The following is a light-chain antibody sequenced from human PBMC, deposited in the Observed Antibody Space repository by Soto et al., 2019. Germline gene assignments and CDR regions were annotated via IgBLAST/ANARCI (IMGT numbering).Light chain of an antibody. CDR2: AAS. J-gene: IGKJ5*01. CDR1: PGIINY. Sequence: DIQMTQSPSSLSASVGDRVTITCRASPGIINYLAWYQQKPGKVPKLLIYAASTLQSGVPSRFSGSGSGTEFTLTISSLQPEDVATYYWQKYNSAPLTFGQGTLLEIK. V-gene: IGKV1-27*01. CDR3: QKYNSAPLT.